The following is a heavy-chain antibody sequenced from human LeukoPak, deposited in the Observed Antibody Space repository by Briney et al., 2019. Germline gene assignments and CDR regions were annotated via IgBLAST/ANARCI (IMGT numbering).Heavy chain of an antibody. D-gene: IGHD3-22*01. Sequence: ASVKVSCKASGGTFSSYAISWVRQAPGQGLEWMGGIIPIFGTANYAQKFQGRVTITTDESTCTACMELSSLRSEDTAVYYCARSYYYDSWGQGTLVTVSS. CDR1: GGTFSSYA. CDR2: IIPIFGTA. J-gene: IGHJ4*02. CDR3: ARSYYYDS. V-gene: IGHV1-69*05.